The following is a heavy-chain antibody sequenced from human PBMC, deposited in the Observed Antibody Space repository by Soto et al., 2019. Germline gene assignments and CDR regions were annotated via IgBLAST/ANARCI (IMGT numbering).Heavy chain of an antibody. CDR1: GGSISSYY. J-gene: IGHJ6*02. D-gene: IGHD3-10*01. CDR3: GGGSGYGSGRKEDYYYYGMDV. V-gene: IGHV4-59*01. Sequence: SETLSLTCTVSGGSISSYYWSWIRQPPGKGLEWIGYIYYSGSTNYNPSLKSRVTISVDTSKNQFSLKLSSVTAADTAVYYCGGGSGYGSGRKEDYYYYGMDVWGQGTTVTVSS. CDR2: IYYSGST.